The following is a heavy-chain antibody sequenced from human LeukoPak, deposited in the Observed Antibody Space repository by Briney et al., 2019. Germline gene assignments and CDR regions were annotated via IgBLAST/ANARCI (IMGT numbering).Heavy chain of an antibody. CDR1: GFISTFA. J-gene: IGHJ4*02. CDR2: IIINGET. Sequence: GGSLRLSCAASGFISTFAISWVRQGPARGLDWVSSIIINGETFYADSMKCRFTLSSDRSRNIVHRQLNNLRVEDTAIYYCAKASWVSNTDAVRWGQGTLVTVSS. V-gene: IGHV3-23*01. D-gene: IGHD6-13*01. CDR3: AKASWVSNTDAVR.